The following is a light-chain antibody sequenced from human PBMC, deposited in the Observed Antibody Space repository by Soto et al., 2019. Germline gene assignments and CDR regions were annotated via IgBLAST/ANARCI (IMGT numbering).Light chain of an antibody. CDR3: CSYAGSSIL. CDR2: EGS. J-gene: IGLJ2*01. Sequence: QSASVSGSPGQSITISCTGTSSDVGSYNLVSWYQQHPGKAPKLMIYEGSKRPSGVSNRFSGSKSGNTASLTISGLQAEDEADYYCCSYAGSSILFGGGTKLTVL. V-gene: IGLV2-23*01. CDR1: SSDVGSYNL.